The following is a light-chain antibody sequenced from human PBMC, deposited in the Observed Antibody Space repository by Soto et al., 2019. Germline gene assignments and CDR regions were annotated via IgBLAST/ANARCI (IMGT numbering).Light chain of an antibody. CDR3: GSFTTSRIWV. J-gene: IGLJ3*02. V-gene: IGLV2-14*01. Sequence: QSALTQPASVSGSPGQSITVSCTGSSSDFGDDKYVSWYQQQPGKGPNLLIYGVNSRPSGISNCFSGSKSGNTASLTISGLQVEDEAEYFCGSFTTSRIWVFGGGTKLTVL. CDR1: SSDFGDDKY. CDR2: GVN.